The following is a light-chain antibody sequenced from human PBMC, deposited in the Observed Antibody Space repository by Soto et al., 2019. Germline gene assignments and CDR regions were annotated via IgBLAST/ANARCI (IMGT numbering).Light chain of an antibody. CDR3: SSYTSSSTLE. CDR1: SSDVGGYNY. J-gene: IGLJ2*01. V-gene: IGLV2-14*01. CDR2: EVS. Sequence: QSARTQPASVSGSPGQSITISCTGTSSDVGGYNYVSWYQQHPGKAPKLMIYEVSDRPSGVSNRFSGSKSGNTASLTISGLQADDEADYYCSSYTSSSTLEFGGGTKLTVL.